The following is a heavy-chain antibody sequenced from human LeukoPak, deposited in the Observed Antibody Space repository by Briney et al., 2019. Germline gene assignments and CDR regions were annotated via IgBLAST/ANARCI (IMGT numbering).Heavy chain of an antibody. CDR2: IYYSGST. CDR1: GGSISSSSYY. V-gene: IGHV4-39*07. CDR3: ARGPLYGDYVLDY. D-gene: IGHD4-17*01. J-gene: IGHJ4*02. Sequence: SETLSLTCTVSGGSISSSSYYWGWIRQPPGKGLEWIGSIYYSGSTYYNPSLKSRVTISVDTSKNQFSLKLSSVTAADTAVYHCARGPLYGDYVLDYWGQGTLVTVSS.